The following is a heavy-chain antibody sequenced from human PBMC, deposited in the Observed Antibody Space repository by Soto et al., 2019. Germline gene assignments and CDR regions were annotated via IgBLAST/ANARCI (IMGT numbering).Heavy chain of an antibody. V-gene: IGHV3-53*01. CDR1: TFTLTSNY. Sequence: GVSLVPACPSATFTLTSNYINWVRQAPGKGMEWVSVIYGGGSTYYEDSVKGRFPISRDNSKNTLYLQMNSLRAEDTAVYYCAKQSPMHSSSPYYYYYYGMEVWGQGTTVTV. J-gene: IGHJ6*02. D-gene: IGHD6-6*01. CDR3: AKQSPMHSSSPYYYYYYGMEV. CDR2: IYGGGST.